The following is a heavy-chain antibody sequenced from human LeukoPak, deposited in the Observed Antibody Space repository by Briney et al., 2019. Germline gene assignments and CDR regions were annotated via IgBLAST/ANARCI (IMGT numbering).Heavy chain of an antibody. D-gene: IGHD5-12*01. CDR3: ARYDYGRSGFDY. V-gene: IGHV3-66*01. CDR2: IYSDGTT. J-gene: IGHJ4*02. CDR1: GFTVSTNY. Sequence: PGGSLRLSCAASGFTVSTNYMSWVRQAPGKGLEWVSVIYSDGTTYYADSVKGRFSISRDNSKNTLDLQMNSLRAEDTAVYYCARYDYGRSGFDYWGQGTLVTVSS.